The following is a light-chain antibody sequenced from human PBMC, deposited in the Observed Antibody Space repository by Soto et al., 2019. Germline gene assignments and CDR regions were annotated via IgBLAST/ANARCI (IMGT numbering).Light chain of an antibody. CDR3: TSYAGSDIWV. Sequence: QSALTQPPSASGSPGQSVTISCTGTSSDVGAYQQYPGKAPKLMIYEVSKRPSGVPDRFSGSKSGKTASLTVSGLQPEDEADYYCTSYAGSDIWVFGGGTKVTVL. CDR2: EVS. CDR1: SSDVGAY. V-gene: IGLV2-8*01. J-gene: IGLJ3*02.